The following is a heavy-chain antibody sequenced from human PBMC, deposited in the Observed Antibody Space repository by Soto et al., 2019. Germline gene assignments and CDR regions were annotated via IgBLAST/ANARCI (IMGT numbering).Heavy chain of an antibody. D-gene: IGHD7-27*01. CDR2: ISDDGSNK. CDR3: AKDGPPPNWGSL. V-gene: IGHV3-30*18. CDR1: GFTFSSYG. J-gene: IGHJ4*02. Sequence: QVQLVESGGGVVQPGRSLGLSCAASGFTFSSYGMHWVRQAPGKGLEWVTFISDDGSNKYYADSVKGRFTISRDNSKNTLYLQMNSLRAEDTAVYYCAKDGPPPNWGSLWGQGTLVTVSS.